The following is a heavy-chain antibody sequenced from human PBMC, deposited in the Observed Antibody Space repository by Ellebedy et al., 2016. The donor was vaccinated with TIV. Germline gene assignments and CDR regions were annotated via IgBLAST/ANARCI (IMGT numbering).Heavy chain of an antibody. CDR3: ATDGGRWFDWDFQH. D-gene: IGHD3-9*01. V-gene: IGHV3-30-3*01. J-gene: IGHJ1*01. Sequence: PGGSLRLSCAASGIPFNSYAMHWVRQTPGKGLAWVAVISYDGIGRYADSVKGRFTISRDNSKNTVFLQMNSLRAEDTAVYYCATDGGRWFDWDFQHWGQGTLVIVSA. CDR1: GIPFNSYA. CDR2: ISYDGIGR.